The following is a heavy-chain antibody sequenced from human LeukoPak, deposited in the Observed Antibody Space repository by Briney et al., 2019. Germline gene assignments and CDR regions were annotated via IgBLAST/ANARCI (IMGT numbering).Heavy chain of an antibody. V-gene: IGHV3-20*04. D-gene: IGHD6-13*01. J-gene: IGHJ3*02. Sequence: GVPLRLSCAASGFTFDDYGMSWVRQAPGKGLEWVSGINWNGGSTGYADSVKGRFTISRDNANNSLYLQMNSLRAEDAALYYCARGIAAPTGGGAFDIWGQGTMVTVSS. CDR1: GFTFDDYG. CDR3: ARGIAAPTGGGAFDI. CDR2: INWNGGST.